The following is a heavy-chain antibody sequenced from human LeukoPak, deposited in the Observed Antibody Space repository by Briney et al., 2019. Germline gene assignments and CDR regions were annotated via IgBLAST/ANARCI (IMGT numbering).Heavy chain of an antibody. CDR3: ATDYSNFYGMDV. D-gene: IGHD4-11*01. J-gene: IGHJ6*02. CDR2: IQNSART. Sequence: SETLSLTCTVSGGSVNSGSYFWSWIRQPPGKGLEWIGYIQNSARTNYNPSLESRVTISVDSSKDQFSLRLSSVTAADTAVYYCATDYSNFYGMDVWGQGTTATVSS. CDR1: GGSVNSGSYF. V-gene: IGHV4-61*01.